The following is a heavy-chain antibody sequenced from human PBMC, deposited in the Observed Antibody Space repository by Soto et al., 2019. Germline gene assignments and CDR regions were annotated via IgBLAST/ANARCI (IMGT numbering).Heavy chain of an antibody. D-gene: IGHD6-19*01. CDR3: ARERRGLGIGFDH. CDR1: GFNVSDNY. J-gene: IGHJ4*02. CDR2: FFTGGST. Sequence: PGGSLRLSCAAAGFNVSDNYMGWVRQAPGKGLEWVSSFFTGGSTDYADSVKGRFTISRDDSKNTVYLQTNSLRAEDTAVYFCARERRGLGIGFDHWGQGTLVTVSS. V-gene: IGHV3-53*01.